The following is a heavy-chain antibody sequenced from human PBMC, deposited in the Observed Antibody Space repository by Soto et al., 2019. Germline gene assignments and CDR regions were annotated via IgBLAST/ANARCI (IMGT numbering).Heavy chain of an antibody. Sequence: EVQLVESGGGSAKPGGSVRLSCAASGFTFTDAWMNWVRQVPGEGLEWVGHVKSQIDGGTTDSAAALDGRVTISRDDSKNMVYLQLNRLRTDDTAVYYCATGSASFDFWGQGTLVTVSS. CDR3: ATGSASFDF. D-gene: IGHD5-18*01. V-gene: IGHV3-15*01. CDR2: VKSQIDGGTT. CDR1: GFTFTDAW. J-gene: IGHJ5*01.